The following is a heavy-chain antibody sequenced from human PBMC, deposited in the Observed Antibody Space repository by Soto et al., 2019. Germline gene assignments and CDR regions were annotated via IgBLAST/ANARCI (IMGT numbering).Heavy chain of an antibody. Sequence: XDSLKLTCQGSGYSFTSYWSGWVLQMPGKGLEWMGIIYPGDSDTRYSPSFQGQVTISADKSISTAYLQWSSLKASDTAMYYCERMNENYDFRFDPWGQGTLVTVSS. J-gene: IGHJ5*02. CDR3: ERMNENYDFRFDP. V-gene: IGHV5-51*01. CDR2: IYPGDSDT. CDR1: GYSFTSYW. D-gene: IGHD3-3*01.